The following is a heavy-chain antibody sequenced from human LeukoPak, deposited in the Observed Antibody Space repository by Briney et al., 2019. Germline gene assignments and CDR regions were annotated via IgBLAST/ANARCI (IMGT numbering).Heavy chain of an antibody. D-gene: IGHD1-7*01. J-gene: IGHJ4*02. CDR1: YYSISSGYY. CDR3: AKVSGRYNWNYGPLDY. Sequence: SETLSLTCTVSYYSISSGYYWGWIRQPPGKGLEWIGSIYHSGNTYYNPSLKSRVTVSVDTSENQFSLNLRSVTAADTAVYYCAKVSGRYNWNYGPLDYWGQGTLVTVSS. CDR2: IYHSGNT. V-gene: IGHV4-38-2*02.